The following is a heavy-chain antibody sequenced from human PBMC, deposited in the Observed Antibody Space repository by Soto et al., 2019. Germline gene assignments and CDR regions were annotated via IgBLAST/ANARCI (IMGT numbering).Heavy chain of an antibody. CDR2: IAYDGTIK. J-gene: IGHJ4*02. CDR3: ARDKIKGAPDYLDS. D-gene: IGHD1-26*01. CDR1: GFTFSANA. Sequence: QEQLVESGGDVVQPGRSLTLSCAASGFTFSANAMHRVRQAPGKGLEWVAVIAYDGTIKIYRDSVKGRFTISRDDSKSTLYLQMNSLSPEDTAVYYCARDKIKGAPDYLDSWGQGTLVTVSS. V-gene: IGHV3-30-3*01.